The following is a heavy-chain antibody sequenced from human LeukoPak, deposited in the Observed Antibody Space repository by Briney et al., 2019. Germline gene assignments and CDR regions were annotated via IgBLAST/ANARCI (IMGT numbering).Heavy chain of an antibody. CDR1: GFTLSKFW. CDR3: ARDVNGGYFDY. Sequence: QTGGSLRLSCAASGFTLSKFWMSWLRQAPGKGPEWVAQMKRDGSEEYYVGSVKGRFTISRDNAKNSLFMQMNSLRAEDRAVYFCARDVNGGYFDYWGRGTVVTVSS. D-gene: IGHD3-10*01. V-gene: IGHV3-7*01. J-gene: IGHJ4*01. CDR2: MKRDGSEE.